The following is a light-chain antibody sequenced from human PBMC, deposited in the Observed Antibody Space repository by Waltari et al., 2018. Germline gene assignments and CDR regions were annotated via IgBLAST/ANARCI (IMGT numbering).Light chain of an antibody. CDR1: QSLVHSNGRTH. J-gene: IGKJ1*01. CDR3: MQATQSPWT. Sequence: EIVMTQTPLSLPVTVGQPASISCKSSQSLVHSNGRTHLSWLQQRPGQPPRLLIYRISERVSGVPDRFSGSGPGTDFTLKISRVEGEDVGVYYCMQATQSPWTFGQGTKVEIK. V-gene: IGKV2-24*01. CDR2: RIS.